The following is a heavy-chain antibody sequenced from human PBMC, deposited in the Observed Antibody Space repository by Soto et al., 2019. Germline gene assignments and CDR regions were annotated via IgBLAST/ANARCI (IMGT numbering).Heavy chain of an antibody. CDR1: GYSISSSNW. V-gene: IGHV4-28*03. J-gene: IGHJ4*02. CDR2: IYYSGTT. Sequence: ASETLSLTCAVSGYSISSSNWWGWIRQPPGKGLEWIGYIYYSGTTNYNPSLKSRVTISVDTSKNQFSLKLSSVTAADTAVYYCARGQRSTGYSSSWYRYWGQGTLVTVSS. CDR3: ARGQRSTGYSSSWYRY. D-gene: IGHD6-13*01.